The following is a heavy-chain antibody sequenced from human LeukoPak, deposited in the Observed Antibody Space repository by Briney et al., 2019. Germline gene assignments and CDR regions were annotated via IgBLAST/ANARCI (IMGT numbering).Heavy chain of an antibody. CDR2: ISYDGSNK. CDR3: AKGGYDFWSGYLGIPSPIDY. V-gene: IGHV3-30*18. D-gene: IGHD3-3*01. CDR1: GFTFSSYG. J-gene: IGHJ4*02. Sequence: GGSLRLSCAASGFTFSSYGMHWVRQAPGKGLEWVAVISYDGSNKYYADSVKGRFTISRDNSKNTLYLQMNSLRAEDTAVYYCAKGGYDFWSGYLGIPSPIDYWGQGTLVTVSS.